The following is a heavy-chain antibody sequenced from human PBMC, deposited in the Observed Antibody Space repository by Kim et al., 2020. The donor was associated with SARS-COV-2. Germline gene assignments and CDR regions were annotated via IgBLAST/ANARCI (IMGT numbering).Heavy chain of an antibody. CDR2: ISSSSSYT. Sequence: GGSLRLSCAASGFTFSDYYMSWIRQAPGKGLEWVSYISSSSSYTNYADSVKGRFTISRDNAKNSLYLQMNSLRAEDTAVYYCARGGTWIAARLCDYWGQGTLVTVSS. J-gene: IGHJ4*02. CDR1: GFTFSDYY. CDR3: ARGGTWIAARLCDY. D-gene: IGHD6-6*01. V-gene: IGHV3-11*05.